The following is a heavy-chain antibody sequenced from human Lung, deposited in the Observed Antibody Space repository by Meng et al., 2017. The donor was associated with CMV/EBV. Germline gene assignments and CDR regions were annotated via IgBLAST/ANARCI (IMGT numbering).Heavy chain of an antibody. V-gene: IGHV1-46*01. CDR1: GYTFTSYY. J-gene: IGHJ6*02. Sequence: SVKVSXKASGYTFTSYYMHWVRQAPGQGLEWMGIINPSGGSTSYAQKFQGRVTMTRDTSTSTVYMELSSLRSEDTAVYYCARVGIVVVPAAIGRYYYYGMEVWGQGTXVTVSS. CDR2: INPSGGST. CDR3: ARVGIVVVPAAIGRYYYYGMEV. D-gene: IGHD2-2*02.